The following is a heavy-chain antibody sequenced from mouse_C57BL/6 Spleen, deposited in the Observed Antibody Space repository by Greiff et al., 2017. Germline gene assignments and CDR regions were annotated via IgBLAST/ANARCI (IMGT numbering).Heavy chain of an antibody. CDR2: IDPEDGDT. V-gene: IGHV14-1*01. J-gene: IGHJ1*03. Sequence: EVKLMESGAELVRPGASVKLSCTASGFNIKDYYMHWVKQRPEQGLEWIGRIDPEDGDTEYAPEFQGKATMTADTSSNTAYLQLSSLTSEDTAVYYCTRRDYGSSFYWYFDVWGTGTTVTVSS. D-gene: IGHD1-1*01. CDR1: GFNIKDYY. CDR3: TRRDYGSSFYWYFDV.